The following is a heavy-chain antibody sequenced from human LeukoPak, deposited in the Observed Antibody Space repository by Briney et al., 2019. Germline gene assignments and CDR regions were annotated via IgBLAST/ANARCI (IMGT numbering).Heavy chain of an antibody. CDR2: IIPIFGTV. J-gene: IGHJ6*03. D-gene: IGHD4-11*01. CDR1: GGTFSSYA. V-gene: IGHV1-69*05. CDR3: ARGPYLTVTIRPYYYYMDV. Sequence: SVKVSCKASGGTFSSYAISWVRQAPGQGLEWMGGIIPIFGTVNYAQKFQGRVTITTDKSTSTAYMELSSLRSEDTAVYYCARGPYLTVTIRPYYYYMDVWGKGTTVTVSS.